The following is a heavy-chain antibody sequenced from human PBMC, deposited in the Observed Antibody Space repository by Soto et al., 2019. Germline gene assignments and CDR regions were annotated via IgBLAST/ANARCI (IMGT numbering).Heavy chain of an antibody. J-gene: IGHJ6*02. CDR2: ISAYNGNT. CDR3: ARGVTMVRGVITYYYYGMDV. Sequence: QVQLVQSGAEVKKPGASVKVSGKASGYTFTSYGISWVRQAPGQGLEWMGWISAYNGNTNYAQKLQGRVTMTTDTSTSTAYMELRSLRSDDTAVYYCARGVTMVRGVITYYYYGMDVWGQGTTVTVSS. CDR1: GYTFTSYG. D-gene: IGHD3-10*01. V-gene: IGHV1-18*04.